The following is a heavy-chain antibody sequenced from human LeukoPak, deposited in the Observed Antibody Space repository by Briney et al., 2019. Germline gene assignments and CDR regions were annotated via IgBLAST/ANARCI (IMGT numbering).Heavy chain of an antibody. CDR2: IYGGSNT. D-gene: IGHD4-17*01. CDR3: ARDHRTVTTGTFDI. Sequence: GGSLRLSCAASGFTVSSIYMSWVRQAPGKGLEWISVIYGGSNTYYYADSVKGRFTISRDNSKNTLYLQMNSLRAEDTAVYYCARDHRTVTTGTFDIWGQGTMVTVSS. V-gene: IGHV3-53*05. CDR1: GFTVSSIY. J-gene: IGHJ3*02.